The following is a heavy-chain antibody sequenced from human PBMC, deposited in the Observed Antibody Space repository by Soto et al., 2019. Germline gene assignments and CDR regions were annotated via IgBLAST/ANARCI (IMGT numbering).Heavy chain of an antibody. CDR1: GFTFDDYA. CDR2: ISWNSGSI. Sequence: EVQLVESGGGLVQPGRSLRLSCAASGFTFDDYAMHWVRQAPGKGLEWVSGISWNSGSIGYADSVKGRFTISRDNAKNSQYLQMNSLRAEDTALYYCAQDLPPGIAVAVCDAFDIWGQGTMVTVSS. V-gene: IGHV3-9*01. CDR3: AQDLPPGIAVAVCDAFDI. J-gene: IGHJ3*02. D-gene: IGHD6-19*01.